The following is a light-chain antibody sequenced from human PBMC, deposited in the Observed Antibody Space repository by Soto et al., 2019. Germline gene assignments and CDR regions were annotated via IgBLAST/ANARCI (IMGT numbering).Light chain of an antibody. J-gene: IGLJ1*01. CDR1: SSDIGGYYY. CDR3: TSYSSSTTFYV. Sequence: QSALTQPASVSGSPGQSITISCTGTSSDIGGYYYVSWYQHHPGKAPKLMIYQVSNRPSGVSNRFSGSKSGNTASLTISGLQAEDEAVYYCTSYSSSTTFYVFGARTKVTVL. V-gene: IGLV2-14*01. CDR2: QVS.